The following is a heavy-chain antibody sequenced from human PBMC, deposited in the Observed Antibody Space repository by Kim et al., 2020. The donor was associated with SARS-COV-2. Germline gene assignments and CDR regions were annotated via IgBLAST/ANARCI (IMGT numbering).Heavy chain of an antibody. V-gene: IGHV4-59*02. J-gene: IGHJ6*02. CDR2: VSYSGGS. D-gene: IGHD1-1*01. CDR1: GDSVATDF. Sequence: SETLSLTCAVSGDSVATDFWTWVRQAPGKGLDWLGYVSYSGGSDYNPNLRGRLTISVDASRTHVSLRLTSLTAADTGVYFCARAHQLAPRGYGMDVWGQGTSVIFSS. CDR3: ARAHQLAPRGYGMDV.